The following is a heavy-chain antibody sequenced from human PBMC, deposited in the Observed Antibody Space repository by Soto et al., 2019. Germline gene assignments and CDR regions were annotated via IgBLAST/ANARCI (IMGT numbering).Heavy chain of an antibody. CDR1: GGSFSGYY. J-gene: IGHJ6*04. CDR2: INHSGST. Sequence: QVQLQQWGAGLLKPSETLSLTCAVYGGSFSGYYWSXIXXXXGKGLEWIGEINHSGSTNYNPSLXXXXXXXXXXXXXXXXXXXXXXXXXXXXXXXXXXXXXXXXXXXDVWGKGTTVTVSS. CDR3: XXXXXXXXXXXDV. V-gene: IGHV4-34*01.